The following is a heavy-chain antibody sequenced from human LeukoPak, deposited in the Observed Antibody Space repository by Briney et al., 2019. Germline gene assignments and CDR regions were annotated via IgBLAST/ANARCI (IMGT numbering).Heavy chain of an antibody. J-gene: IGHJ4*02. CDR1: GFTFSSYW. D-gene: IGHD3-9*01. CDR2: IKQDGSEE. Sequence: PGGSLRLSCAASGFTFSSYWMSWVRQAPGKGLEWVANIKQDGSEEVYVDSVKGRFTISRDNVKNSLFLQMNTLRAEDTAVYYCARVNPGLRYFGYWGQGTLVTVSS. CDR3: ARVNPGLRYFGY. V-gene: IGHV3-7*05.